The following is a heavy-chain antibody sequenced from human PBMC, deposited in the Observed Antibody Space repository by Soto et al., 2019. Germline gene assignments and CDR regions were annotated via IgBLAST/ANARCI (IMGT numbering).Heavy chain of an antibody. Sequence: WIRQPPGKGLEWLGYVYYSGSTYYNPSLKSRVFMSLDTSKNQFSLELSSVTAADTAVYYCARDRRFVVQPAAIQVSLGFDPWGQGTLVTVSS. D-gene: IGHD2-2*02. V-gene: IGHV4-30-4*08. CDR3: ARDRRFVVQPAAIQVSLGFDP. CDR2: VYYSGST. J-gene: IGHJ5*02.